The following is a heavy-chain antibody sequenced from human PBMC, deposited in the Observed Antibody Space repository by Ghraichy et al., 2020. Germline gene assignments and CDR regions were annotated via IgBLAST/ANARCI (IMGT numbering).Heavy chain of an antibody. CDR2: ITGSGGTT. D-gene: IGHD2-2*01. J-gene: IGHJ4*02. CDR3: ARGGYCSGTTCSSPPADD. Sequence: GESLNISCAASGFTFSSYAMSWVRQAPGKGLEWVSGITGSGGTTYYVDSVKGRFTMSRDNSKNTLYLQMNVLRVEDTAVYFCARGGYCSGTTCSSPPADDWGQGTLVTVSS. CDR1: GFTFSSYA. V-gene: IGHV3-23*01.